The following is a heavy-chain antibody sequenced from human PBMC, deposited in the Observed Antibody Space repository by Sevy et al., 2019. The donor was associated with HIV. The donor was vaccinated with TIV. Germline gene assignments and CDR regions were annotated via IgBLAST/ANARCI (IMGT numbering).Heavy chain of an antibody. Sequence: GESLKISCKGSGYRFTSYWIAWVRQMPGKGLEWGGIIYPSDSDYIYSPSFQGQVTITVDKSISTAYLQWSSLKASNTAMYYCASPVSYGSVSYDAFDIWGQGTMVTVSS. CDR2: IYPSDSDY. CDR3: ASPVSYGSVSYDAFDI. CDR1: GYRFTSYW. D-gene: IGHD3-10*01. V-gene: IGHV5-51*01. J-gene: IGHJ3*02.